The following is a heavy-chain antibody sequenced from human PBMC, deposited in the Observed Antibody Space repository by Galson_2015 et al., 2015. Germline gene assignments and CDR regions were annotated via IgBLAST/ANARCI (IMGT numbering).Heavy chain of an antibody. CDR3: ARDRWGGRRDVYDLLSAFDI. V-gene: IGHV3-30-3*01. J-gene: IGHJ3*02. D-gene: IGHD5-24*01. Sequence: SLRLSCAASGFTFSNYAMHWVRQAPGKGLEWVAVISSDGNKKYYADSVKGRFTVSGDNSMNTLYLQMNSLRVEDTAVYYCARDRWGGRRDVYDLLSAFDIWGQGTMVPVSS. CDR2: ISSDGNKK. CDR1: GFTFSNYA.